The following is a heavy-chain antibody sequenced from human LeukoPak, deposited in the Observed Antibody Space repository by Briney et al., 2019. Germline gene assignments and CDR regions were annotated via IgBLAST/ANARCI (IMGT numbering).Heavy chain of an antibody. CDR1: GGSISSYY. D-gene: IGHD5-12*01. V-gene: IGHV4-59*01. CDR2: IYYSGST. Sequence: SETLSLTCTVSGGSISSYYWSWIRQPPGKGLEWIGYIYYSGSTNYNPSLKSRVTISVDTSKNQFSLKLSSVTAADTAVYYCASAGATGYYYYMDVWGKGTTVTISS. J-gene: IGHJ6*03. CDR3: ASAGATGYYYYMDV.